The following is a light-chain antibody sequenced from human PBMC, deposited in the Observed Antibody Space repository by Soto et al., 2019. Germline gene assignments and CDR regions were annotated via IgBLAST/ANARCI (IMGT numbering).Light chain of an antibody. J-gene: IGLJ3*02. CDR1: SSDVGGYNY. Sequence: QSALTQPPSASGSPGQSVTISCTGTSSDVGGYNYVSWYQQHPGKAPKLMIYEVSKRPSGVPARFSGSKSGNAASLTVSGLQAEDGADYYCSSYAGSNNLVFGGGTKVTVL. CDR3: SSYAGSNNLV. CDR2: EVS. V-gene: IGLV2-8*01.